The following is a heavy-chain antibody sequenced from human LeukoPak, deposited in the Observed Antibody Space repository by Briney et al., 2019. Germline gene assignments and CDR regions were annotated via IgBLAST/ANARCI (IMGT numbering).Heavy chain of an antibody. D-gene: IGHD1-26*01. CDR3: AKDQRGWENAFDI. J-gene: IGHJ3*02. CDR2: ISSSGSTI. CDR1: GFTFSDYY. Sequence: PGGSLRLSCAASGFTFSDYYMSWIRQAPGKGLEWVSYISSSGSTIYYADSVKGRFTISRDNAKNSLYLQMNSLRAEDTAVYYCAKDQRGWENAFDIWGQGTMVTVSS. V-gene: IGHV3-11*01.